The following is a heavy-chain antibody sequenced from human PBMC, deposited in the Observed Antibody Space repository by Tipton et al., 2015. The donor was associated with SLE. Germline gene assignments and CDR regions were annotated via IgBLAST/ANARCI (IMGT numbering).Heavy chain of an antibody. D-gene: IGHD2-21*01. CDR1: GGSISSGGYS. CDR3: ARVAYCGGDCSFHGMDV. V-gene: IGHV4-30-2*01. CDR2: IYHSGST. J-gene: IGHJ6*02. Sequence: TLSLTYAVSGGSISSGGYSWSWIRQPPGKGLEWIGYIYHSGSTYYNPSLKSRVTISVDRSKNQFSLKLSSVTAADTAVYYCARVAYCGGDCSFHGMDVWGQGTTVTVSS.